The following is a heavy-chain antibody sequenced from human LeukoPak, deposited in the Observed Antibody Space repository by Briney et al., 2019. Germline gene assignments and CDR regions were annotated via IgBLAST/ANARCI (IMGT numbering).Heavy chain of an antibody. CDR2: IYDSLSGST. J-gene: IGHJ4*02. CDR3: ARGIGLGDFDY. CDR1: GDSISSSSYY. Sequence: SETLSLTCTVSGDSISSSSYYWGWIRQPPGKGLEWIGNIYDSLSGSTHHNPSLKGRITISVDTSKNQFSLKLTSVTAADTAVFFCARGIGLGDFDYWGQGTLVTVSS. D-gene: IGHD1-26*01. V-gene: IGHV4-39*01.